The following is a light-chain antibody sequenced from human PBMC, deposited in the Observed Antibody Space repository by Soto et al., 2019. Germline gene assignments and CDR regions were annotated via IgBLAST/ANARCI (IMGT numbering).Light chain of an antibody. CDR2: DTS. CDR3: QQRTNWPPPIT. CDR1: QSVGTY. Sequence: EIVLTQSPATLSLSPGDRATLSCRASQSVGTYLVWYQQKPGQAPRLIIYDTSYRASGIPARFRGSGSGTDFTLTIRSLEPEDFAVYYCQQRTNWPPPITFGQGTRLEIK. V-gene: IGKV3-11*01. J-gene: IGKJ5*01.